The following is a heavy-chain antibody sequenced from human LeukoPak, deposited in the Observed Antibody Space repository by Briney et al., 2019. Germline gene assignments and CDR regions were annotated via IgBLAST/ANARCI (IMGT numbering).Heavy chain of an antibody. J-gene: IGHJ5*02. D-gene: IGHD4-17*01. V-gene: IGHV4-39*07. CDR3: ARDYRDYGDYNWFDP. CDR2: IYLSGAT. Sequence: SETLSLTCTVSGGSIGRSDYYWGWIRQAPGKGLEWIGSIYLSGATYYNPSLKSRVTVSVDTSKNQFSLKVTSVTAADTAVYYCARDYRDYGDYNWFDPWGQGTLVAVSS. CDR1: GGSIGRSDYY.